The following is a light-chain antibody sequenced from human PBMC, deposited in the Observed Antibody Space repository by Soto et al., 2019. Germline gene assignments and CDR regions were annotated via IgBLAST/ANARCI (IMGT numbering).Light chain of an antibody. J-gene: IGLJ1*01. CDR1: SSDVGGYTY. CDR3: SSYTTSNTRQIV. Sequence: QSVLTQPASVSASPGQAITISCTGTSSDVGGYTYVSWYQQHPGKAPKFIIYDVSNRPSGVSNRFSGSKSGNTASLTISGLQAEDEADYYCSSYTTSNTRQIVFGTGTKVTVL. CDR2: DVS. V-gene: IGLV2-14*01.